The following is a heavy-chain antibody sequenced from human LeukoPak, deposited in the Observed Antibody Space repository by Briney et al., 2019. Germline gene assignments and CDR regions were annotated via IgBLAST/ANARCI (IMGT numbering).Heavy chain of an antibody. CDR3: ARRDIVVVVSASDY. D-gene: IGHD2-15*01. CDR1: GFTFRSYA. CDR2: ISGSGGST. V-gene: IGHV3-23*01. J-gene: IGHJ4*02. Sequence: GSLRLSCAASGFTFRSYAMSWVRQAPGKGLEWVSAISGSGGSTYYADSVKGRFTISRDNSKNTVYLQMNSLRVDDTAVYYCARRDIVVVVSASDYWGQGTLIIVSS.